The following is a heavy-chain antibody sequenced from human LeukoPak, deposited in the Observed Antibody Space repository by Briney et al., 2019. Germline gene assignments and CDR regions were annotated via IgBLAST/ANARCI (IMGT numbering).Heavy chain of an antibody. CDR1: GFTFSNYA. CDR3: ATGLGFLEWVRDY. D-gene: IGHD3-3*01. J-gene: IGHJ4*02. CDR2: ISYDGSNK. Sequence: GGSPRLSCAASGFTFSNYAMSWVRQAPGKGLEWVAVISYDGSNKYYADSVKGRFTISRDNSKNTLYLQMNSLRAEDTAVYYCATGLGFLEWVRDYWGQGTLVTVSS. V-gene: IGHV3-30-3*01.